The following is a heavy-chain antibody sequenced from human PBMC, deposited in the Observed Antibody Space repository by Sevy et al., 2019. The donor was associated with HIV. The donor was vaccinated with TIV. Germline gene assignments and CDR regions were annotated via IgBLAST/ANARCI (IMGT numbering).Heavy chain of an antibody. J-gene: IGHJ6*02. CDR3: ARVWGPDTAMVNIYYGMDV. CDR2: ITPNSGGT. D-gene: IGHD5-18*01. V-gene: IGHV1-2*02. CDR1: GYTFTGYY. Sequence: ASVKVSCKASGYTFTGYYMHWVRQAPGQGLEWMGWITPNSGGTNCAQKFQGRVTMTRHTSISTAYMELSRLRSDDTAVYYCARVWGPDTAMVNIYYGMDVWGQGTTVTVSS.